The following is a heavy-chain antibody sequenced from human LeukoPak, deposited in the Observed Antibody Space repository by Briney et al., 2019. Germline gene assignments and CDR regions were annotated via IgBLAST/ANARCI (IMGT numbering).Heavy chain of an antibody. CDR2: IIPIFGTA. V-gene: IGHV1-69*13. CDR1: GGTFSSYA. CDR3: ASRSPGYSSSWYDLMAY. J-gene: IGHJ4*02. D-gene: IGHD6-13*01. Sequence: SVKVSCKASGGTFSSYAISWVRQAPGQGLEWMGGIIPIFGTANYAQKFQGRVTITADESTSTAYMELSSLRSEDTAVYYCASRSPGYSSSWYDLMAYWGQGTLVTAST.